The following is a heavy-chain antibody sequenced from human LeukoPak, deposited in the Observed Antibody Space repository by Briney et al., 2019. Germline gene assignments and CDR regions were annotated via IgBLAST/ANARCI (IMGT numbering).Heavy chain of an antibody. J-gene: IGHJ6*02. V-gene: IGHV4-59*12. D-gene: IGHD6-19*01. CDR3: ARGLRSSGWGSGAYYGMDV. Sequence: SSETLSLTCTVSGGSISGYYWSWIRQPPGKGLEWIGYIYYSGSTDYNPSLKSRVTISVDTSKNQFSLKLSSVTAADTAVYYCARGLRSSGWGSGAYYGMDVWGQGTTVTVSS. CDR1: GGSISGYY. CDR2: IYYSGST.